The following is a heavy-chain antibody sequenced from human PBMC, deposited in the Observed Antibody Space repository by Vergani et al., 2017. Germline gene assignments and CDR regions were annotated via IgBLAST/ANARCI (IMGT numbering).Heavy chain of an antibody. J-gene: IGHJ2*01. Sequence: QVQLVESGGGVVQPGRSLRLSCAASGFTFSSYGMHWVRQAPGKGLEWVAVIWYDGSNKYYADSVKGRFTISRDNSKNTLYLQMISLRAEDTAVYYCARDQVGATNWYFDLWGRGTLVTVSS. CDR2: IWYDGSNK. CDR3: ARDQVGATNWYFDL. D-gene: IGHD1-26*01. V-gene: IGHV3-33*01. CDR1: GFTFSSYG.